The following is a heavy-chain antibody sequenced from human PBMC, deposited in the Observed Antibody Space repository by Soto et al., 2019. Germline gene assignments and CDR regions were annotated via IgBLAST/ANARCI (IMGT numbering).Heavy chain of an antibody. Sequence: QVQLQESGPGLVKPSQTLSLTCTVSGGSISSGGYYWSWIRQHPGKGLEWIGYIYYSGSTYYNPSLTSRVTISVDTSKNQFSLKLSSVTAADTAVYYCARGGRERYYYYYGMDVWGQGTTVTVSS. V-gene: IGHV4-31*03. CDR2: IYYSGST. CDR3: ARGGRERYYYYYGMDV. D-gene: IGHD1-26*01. CDR1: GGSISSGGYY. J-gene: IGHJ6*02.